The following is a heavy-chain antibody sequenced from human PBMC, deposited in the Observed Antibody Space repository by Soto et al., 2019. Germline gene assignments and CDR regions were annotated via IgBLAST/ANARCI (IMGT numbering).Heavy chain of an antibody. V-gene: IGHV3-48*01. CDR1: GFTFSSYS. CDR2: ISSSSSTI. D-gene: IGHD2-2*01. J-gene: IGHJ6*03. Sequence: GGSLRLSCAASGFTFSSYSMNWVRQAPGKGLEWVSYISSSSSTIYYADSVKGRFTISRDNAKNSLYLQMNSLRAEDTAVYYCAREEVVVVPAAMPPYYYYYYMDVWGKETTVTVSS. CDR3: AREEVVVVPAAMPPYYYYYYMDV.